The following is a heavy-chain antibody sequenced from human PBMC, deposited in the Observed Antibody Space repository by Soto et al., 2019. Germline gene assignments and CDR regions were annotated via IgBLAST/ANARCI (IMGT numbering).Heavy chain of an antibody. V-gene: IGHV4-30-4*01. D-gene: IGHD2-21*01. CDR2: IYYSGST. Sequence: SETLSLTCTVSGGSISSGDYYWSWIRQPPGKGLEWIGYIYYSGSTYYNPSLKSRVTISVDTSKNQFSLKLSSVTAADTAVYYCARDNRAYGMDVWGQGTTVTVSS. CDR1: GGSISSGDYY. CDR3: ARDNRAYGMDV. J-gene: IGHJ6*02.